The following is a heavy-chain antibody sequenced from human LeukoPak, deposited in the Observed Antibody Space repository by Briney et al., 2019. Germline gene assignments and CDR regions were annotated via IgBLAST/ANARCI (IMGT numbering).Heavy chain of an antibody. CDR3: ARCSTSCLAGYYYMDV. V-gene: IGHV3-30*02. CDR1: RFTFSSYG. D-gene: IGHD2-2*01. Sequence: PGGSLRLSCAASRFTFSSYGMHWVRQAPGKGLEWVAFIRYDGSNKYYADSVKGRFTISRDNSKNTLYLQMNSLRAEDTAVYYCARCSTSCLAGYYYMDVWGRGTTVTVSS. CDR2: IRYDGSNK. J-gene: IGHJ6*03.